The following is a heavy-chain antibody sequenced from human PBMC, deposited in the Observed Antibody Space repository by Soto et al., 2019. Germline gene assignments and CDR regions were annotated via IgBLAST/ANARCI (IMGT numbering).Heavy chain of an antibody. J-gene: IGHJ4*02. Sequence: GRSMRLSCAASGITFSSYAMSRVLQAPGKGLEWVSAISGSGGSTYYADSVKGRFTISRDNSKNTLYLQMNSLRAEDTAVYYCAKYHYDSTGYYSYYFNYWGQGTLVTVSS. D-gene: IGHD3-22*01. CDR2: ISGSGGST. CDR1: GITFSSYA. V-gene: IGHV3-23*01. CDR3: AKYHYDSTGYYSYYFNY.